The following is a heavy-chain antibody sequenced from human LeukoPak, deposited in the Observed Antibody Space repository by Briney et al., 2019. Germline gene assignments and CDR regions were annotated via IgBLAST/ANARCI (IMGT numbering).Heavy chain of an antibody. V-gene: IGHV4-34*01. CDR3: ARGRGILWFGGSRPPLYNWFDP. D-gene: IGHD3-10*01. CDR2: INHSGST. Sequence: SETLSLTCAVYGGSFSGYYWSWIRQPPGKGLEWIGEINHSGSTNYNPSLKSRVTISVDTSKNQFSLKLSSVTAADTAVYYCARGRGILWFGGSRPPLYNWFDPWGQGTLVTVSS. J-gene: IGHJ5*02. CDR1: GGSFSGYY.